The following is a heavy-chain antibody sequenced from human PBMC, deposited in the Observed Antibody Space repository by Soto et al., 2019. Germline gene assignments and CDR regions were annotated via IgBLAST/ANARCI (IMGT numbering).Heavy chain of an antibody. D-gene: IGHD6-25*01. J-gene: IGHJ6*02. V-gene: IGHV1-69*13. Sequence: GASVKVSCKASGGTFSSYAISWVRQAPGQGLEWMGGIIPIFGTANYAQKFQGRVTITADESTSTAYMELSSLRSEDTAVYYCARVSAASGIYYYYYYGMDVWGQGTTVTVSS. CDR1: GGTFSSYA. CDR2: IIPIFGTA. CDR3: ARVSAASGIYYYYYYGMDV.